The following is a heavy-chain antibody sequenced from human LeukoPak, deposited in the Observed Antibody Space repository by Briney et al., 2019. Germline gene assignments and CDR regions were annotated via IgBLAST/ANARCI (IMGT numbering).Heavy chain of an antibody. Sequence: SETLSLTCTVSGGSIGGYYWSWVRQPPGRGLEWIGYIYYGGGTKYNPSLRSRVTTSLDTSKNHFSLKLTSVTAADTAIYYCTRGQLSSSWPGGWFAPWGQGTLVTVSS. CDR1: GGSIGGYY. J-gene: IGHJ5*02. D-gene: IGHD6-13*01. V-gene: IGHV4-59*01. CDR2: IYYGGGT. CDR3: TRGQLSSSWPGGWFAP.